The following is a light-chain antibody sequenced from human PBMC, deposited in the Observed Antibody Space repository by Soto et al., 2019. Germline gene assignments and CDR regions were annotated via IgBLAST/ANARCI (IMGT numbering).Light chain of an antibody. CDR3: GSYAGSSNV. CDR2: DNN. Sequence: QSVLTQPPSVSAAPGQKVTIPCSGGSSNIGSNDVCWYQQVPGTAPKVLIYDNNKRPSGVPDRFSGSKSGNTASLTVSGLQAEDEADYYCGSYAGSSNVFGTGTKVTVL. V-gene: IGLV1-51*01. J-gene: IGLJ1*01. CDR1: SSNIGSND.